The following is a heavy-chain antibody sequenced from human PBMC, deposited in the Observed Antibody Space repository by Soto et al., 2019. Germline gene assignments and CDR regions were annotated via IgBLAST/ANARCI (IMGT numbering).Heavy chain of an antibody. V-gene: IGHV1-69*13. D-gene: IGHD2-15*01. CDR1: GGTFSSYA. CDR2: IIPIFGTA. CDR3: ASPTPGYCSGGSCYSPRS. Sequence: EASVKVSCKASGGTFSSYAISWVRQAPGQGLERMGGIIPIFGTANYAQKFQGRVTITADESTSTAYMELSSLRSEDTAVYYCASPTPGYCSGGSCYSPRSWGQGTLVTVSS. J-gene: IGHJ5*02.